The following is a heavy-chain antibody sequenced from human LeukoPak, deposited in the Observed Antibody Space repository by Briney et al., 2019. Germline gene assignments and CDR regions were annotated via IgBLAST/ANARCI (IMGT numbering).Heavy chain of an antibody. CDR1: GYTLTESS. Sequence: ASVKVSCKVSGYTLTESSMHWVRQAPGKGLEWMGGFDPEDGETIYAQKFQGRVTMTEDTSTDTAYMELSSLRSDDTAVYYCALPGYYYGMDVWGQGTTVTVSS. V-gene: IGHV1-24*01. CDR2: FDPEDGET. J-gene: IGHJ6*02. CDR3: ALPGYYYGMDV.